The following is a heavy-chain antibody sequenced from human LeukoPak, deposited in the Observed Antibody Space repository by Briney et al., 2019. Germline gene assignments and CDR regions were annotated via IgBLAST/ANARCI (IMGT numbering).Heavy chain of an antibody. CDR1: GYTFTGYY. J-gene: IGHJ4*02. CDR2: INPNSGGT. Sequence: ASVKVSCKASGYTFTGYYMHWVRQAPGQGLEWMGWINPNSGGTNYAQKFQGRVTMTRDTSISTAYMELSRLRSDDTAVYYRARDRRRVLLWFGETGYFDYWGQGTLVTVSS. CDR3: ARDRRRVLLWFGETGYFDY. V-gene: IGHV1-2*02. D-gene: IGHD3-10*01.